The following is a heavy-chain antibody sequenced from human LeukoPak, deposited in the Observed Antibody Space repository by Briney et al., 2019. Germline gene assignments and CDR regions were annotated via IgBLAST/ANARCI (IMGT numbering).Heavy chain of an antibody. J-gene: IGHJ3*02. V-gene: IGHV1-18*01. CDR1: GYTFTSYG. D-gene: IGHD3-3*01. CDR3: ARVGYDFWSGSLFDAFDI. Sequence: GASVKVSCKASGYTFTSYGISWVRQAPGQGLEWKGWISAYNGNTNYAQKLQGRVTMTTDTSTSTAYMELRSLRSDDTAVYYCARVGYDFWSGSLFDAFDIWGQGTMVTVSS. CDR2: ISAYNGNT.